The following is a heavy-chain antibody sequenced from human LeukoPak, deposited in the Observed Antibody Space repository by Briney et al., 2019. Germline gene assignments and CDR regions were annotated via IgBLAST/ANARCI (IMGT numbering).Heavy chain of an antibody. CDR2: ISYDGSNK. V-gene: IGHV3-30*03. CDR3: ARGSCSSTSCYQGGSGSHFDY. CDR1: GFTFSSYG. Sequence: GGSLRLSCAASGFTFSSYGMHWVRQAPGKGLEWVAVISYDGSNKYYADSVKGRFTISRDNSKNTPYLQMNSLRAEDTAVYYCARGSCSSTSCYQGGSGSHFDYWGQGTLVTVSS. J-gene: IGHJ4*02. D-gene: IGHD2-2*01.